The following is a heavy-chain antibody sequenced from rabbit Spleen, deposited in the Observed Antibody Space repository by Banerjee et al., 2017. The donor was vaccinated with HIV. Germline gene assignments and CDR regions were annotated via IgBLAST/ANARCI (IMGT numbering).Heavy chain of an antibody. CDR2: IYAGSSGST. V-gene: IGHV1S45*01. D-gene: IGHD1-1*01. J-gene: IGHJ6*01. CDR3: ARDTSTSFSTYGMDL. CDR1: GFSFSGSHY. Sequence: QEQLVESGGGLVQPEGSLTLTCTASGFSFSGSHYMCWVRQAPGKGLEWIACIYAGSSGSTYYTSWAKGRFTISKTSSTTVTLQMTSLTAADTATYFCARDTSTSFSTYGMDLWGPGTLVTVS.